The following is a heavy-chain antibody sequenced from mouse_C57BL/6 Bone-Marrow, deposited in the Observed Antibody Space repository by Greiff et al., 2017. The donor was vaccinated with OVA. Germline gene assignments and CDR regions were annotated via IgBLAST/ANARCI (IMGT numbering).Heavy chain of an antibody. Sequence: EVKLMESGGGLVKPGGSLKLSCAASGFTFSSYAMSWVRQTPEKRLAWVATISDGGSYTYYPDNVKGRFTISRDNAKNNLYLQMSHLKSEDTAMYYCARDTTVVALDYWGQGTTLTVSS. CDR2: ISDGGSYT. CDR3: ARDTTVVALDY. D-gene: IGHD1-1*01. J-gene: IGHJ2*01. V-gene: IGHV5-4*01. CDR1: GFTFSSYA.